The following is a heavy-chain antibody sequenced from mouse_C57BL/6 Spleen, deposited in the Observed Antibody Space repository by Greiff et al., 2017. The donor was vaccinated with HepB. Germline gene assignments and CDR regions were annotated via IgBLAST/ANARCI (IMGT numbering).Heavy chain of an antibody. D-gene: IGHD2-14*01. J-gene: IGHJ3*01. CDR3: ASYRDWFAY. CDR2: INPNNGGT. V-gene: IGHV1-18*01. CDR1: GYTFTDYN. Sequence: EVKLMESGPELVKPGASVKIPCKASGYTFTDYNMDWVKQSHGKSLEWIGDINPNNGGTIYNQKFKGKATLTVDKSSSTAYMELRSLTSEDTAVYYCASYRDWFAYWGQGTLVTVSA.